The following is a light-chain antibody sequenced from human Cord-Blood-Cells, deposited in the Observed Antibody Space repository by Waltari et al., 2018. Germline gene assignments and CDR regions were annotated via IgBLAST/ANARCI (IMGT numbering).Light chain of an antibody. V-gene: IGKV1-39*01. J-gene: IGKJ3*01. CDR2: AAS. Sequence: DIQMTQSPSSLSASVRDRVTITWRASQSISSYLNWYQQKPGKAPKLLIYAASRLHNGVPSRFNGSGSGTDFTLTISRLQPEDFATYYCQQSYSTPRLTFGPGTKVDIK. CDR1: QSISSY. CDR3: QQSYSTPRLT.